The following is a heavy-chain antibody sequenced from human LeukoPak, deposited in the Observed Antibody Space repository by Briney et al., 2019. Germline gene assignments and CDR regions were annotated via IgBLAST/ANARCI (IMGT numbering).Heavy chain of an antibody. V-gene: IGHV4-59*01. J-gene: IGHJ6*03. CDR1: GGSISNYF. Sequence: SETLSLTCTVSGGSISNYFWSWIRQPPGKGLECIGYIYYSDSTNYNPSLKSRVTVSVDTSKNQFSLKLSSVTAADTAVYYCARFPGSAEYRHYYYMDVWGKGTTVTVSS. D-gene: IGHD2-15*01. CDR3: ARFPGSAEYRHYYYMDV. CDR2: IYYSDST.